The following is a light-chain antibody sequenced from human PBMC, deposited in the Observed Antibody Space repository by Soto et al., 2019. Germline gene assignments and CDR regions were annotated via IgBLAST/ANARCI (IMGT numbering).Light chain of an antibody. J-gene: IGKJ1*01. CDR1: QSVSSN. Sequence: EIVMTQSPATLSVSPGERATLSCRASQSVSSNLAWYQQKPGQSPRLLIYGTSTRATGIPARLSGSGSGTEITLTISSVPSEDFAVYYCHQYNFWPTFGQG. CDR2: GTS. CDR3: HQYNFWPT. V-gene: IGKV3-15*01.